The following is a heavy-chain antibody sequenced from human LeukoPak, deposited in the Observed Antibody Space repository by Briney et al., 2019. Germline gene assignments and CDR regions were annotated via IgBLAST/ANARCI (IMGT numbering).Heavy chain of an antibody. J-gene: IGHJ4*02. V-gene: IGHV3-23*01. CDR2: ISGSGDNT. CDR3: AKRPDCSATNCFLFDY. D-gene: IGHD2-2*01. Sequence: PGGSLRLSCAASGFTFSSYTMSWVRQAPGKGLEWVSSISGSGDNTYYAASVKGRFTISRDNSKNTLYLQMNSLRAEDTAVYYCAKRPDCSATNCFLFDYWGQGTLVTVSS. CDR1: GFTFSSYT.